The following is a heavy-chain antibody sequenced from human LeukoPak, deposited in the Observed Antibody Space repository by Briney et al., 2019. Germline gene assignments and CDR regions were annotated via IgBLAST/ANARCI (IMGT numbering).Heavy chain of an antibody. D-gene: IGHD3-3*01. Sequence: VASVKVSCKASGYTFTHYDINWVRQATGQGLEWMGWMNPNSGNTGYAQKFQGRVTMTRNTSISTAYMELSSLRSEDTAVYYCASRLGDYDFWSGYRDWFDPWGQGTLVTVSS. CDR1: GYTFTHYD. V-gene: IGHV1-8*01. CDR3: ASRLGDYDFWSGYRDWFDP. CDR2: MNPNSGNT. J-gene: IGHJ5*02.